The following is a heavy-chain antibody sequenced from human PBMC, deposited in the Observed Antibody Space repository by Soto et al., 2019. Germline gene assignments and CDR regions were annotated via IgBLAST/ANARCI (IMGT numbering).Heavy chain of an antibody. CDR1: GYTFTGHI. D-gene: IGHD1-1*01. V-gene: IGHV1-2*02. J-gene: IGHJ5*02. CDR2: INPKSGDK. Sequence: ASVKVSCKTSGYTFTGHIIHWLRQAPGQGPEWLGWINPKSGDKLYAQKFQGRVTMTRDTSISTVYMDLTRLTSDDTAVYYCARDLFPAEQNWNDAYNYFDPWGQGTLVTVSS. CDR3: ARDLFPAEQNWNDAYNYFDP.